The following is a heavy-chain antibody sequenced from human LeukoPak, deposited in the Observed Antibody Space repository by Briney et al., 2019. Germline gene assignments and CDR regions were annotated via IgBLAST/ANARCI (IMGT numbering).Heavy chain of an antibody. J-gene: IGHJ3*02. CDR2: IRYDGSNK. D-gene: IGHD2-2*01. CDR1: GFTFSSYG. Sequence: GGSLRLSCAASGFTFSSYGMHWVRQAPGKGLEWVAFIRYDGSNKYYADSVKGRFTISRDNSKNTLYLQMNSLRAEDTAVYYCAIIRVFDIVVVPPANSGLNDAFDIWGQGTMVTVSS. CDR3: AIIRVFDIVVVPPANSGLNDAFDI. V-gene: IGHV3-30*02.